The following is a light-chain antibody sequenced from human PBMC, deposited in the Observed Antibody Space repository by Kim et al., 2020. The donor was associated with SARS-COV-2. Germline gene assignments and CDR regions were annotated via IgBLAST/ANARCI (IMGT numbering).Light chain of an antibody. J-gene: IGKJ5*01. CDR1: QSVSSY. Sequence: LSPGERATRACRASQSVSSYLAWYQQKPGQTPRLLIYDALNRAAGIPARFSGSGFGTDFTLTISSLEPEDFAVYYCQQRYNWPITFGQGTRLEIK. CDR2: DAL. CDR3: QQRYNWPIT. V-gene: IGKV3-11*01.